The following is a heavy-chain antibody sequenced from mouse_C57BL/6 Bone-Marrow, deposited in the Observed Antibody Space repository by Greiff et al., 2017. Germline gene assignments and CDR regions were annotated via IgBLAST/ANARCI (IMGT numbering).Heavy chain of an antibody. Sequence: VQLQESGAELARPGASVKLSCKASGYTFTSYGISWVKQRTGQGLEWIGEIYPRSGNTYYNEKFQGKATLTADKSSSTADMELRSLTSEDSAVYFCARSQLRLRRAMDYWGQGTSVTVSS. CDR3: ARSQLRLRRAMDY. J-gene: IGHJ4*01. CDR2: IYPRSGNT. V-gene: IGHV1-81*01. D-gene: IGHD3-2*02. CDR1: GYTFTSYG.